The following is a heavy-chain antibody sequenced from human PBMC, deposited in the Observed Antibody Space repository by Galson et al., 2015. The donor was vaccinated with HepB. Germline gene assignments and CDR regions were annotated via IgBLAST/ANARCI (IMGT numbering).Heavy chain of an antibody. V-gene: IGHV3-73*01. Sequence: ALRLSCAGAGVSFSAAAIYWGRQASGEGLEGVGRVRSQTNNHATAYAASVKGRFTISRDDSKNTAYLQMNSLKAEDTAVYYCATSTSSGEVYWGQGTLVTVSP. J-gene: IGHJ4*02. D-gene: IGHD6-6*01. CDR2: VRSQTNNHAT. CDR1: GVSFSAAA. CDR3: ATSTSSGEVY.